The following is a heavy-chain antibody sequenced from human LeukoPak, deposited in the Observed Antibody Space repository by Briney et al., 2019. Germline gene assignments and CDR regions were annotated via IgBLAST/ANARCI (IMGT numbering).Heavy chain of an antibody. J-gene: IGHJ4*02. V-gene: IGHV3-48*04. CDR2: ISSRSRTI. CDR3: ARAGEQLLVPGFDF. CDR1: GFTFSSYS. Sequence: GGSLRLSCAASGFTFSSYSMNWVRQAPGKGLEWVSYISSRSRTIYYADSVKGRFTISRDNANNSLSLQMNSLRVEDTAVYYCARAGEQLLVPGFDFRGQGTLVTVSS. D-gene: IGHD6-6*01.